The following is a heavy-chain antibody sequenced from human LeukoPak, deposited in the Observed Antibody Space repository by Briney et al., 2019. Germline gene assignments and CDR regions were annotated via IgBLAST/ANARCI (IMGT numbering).Heavy chain of an antibody. Sequence: PGGSLRLSCAASGFTVSGTQMSWVRQAPGKGLEWVSAIYTGGTTYYSDSVEGRFTISRDKSKNTLYLQMDSLRVEDTAVYYCARDQATSGGGLDSWGQGTLVTVSS. CDR1: GFTVSGTQ. J-gene: IGHJ4*02. CDR2: IYTGGTT. D-gene: IGHD3-16*01. V-gene: IGHV3-53*01. CDR3: ARDQATSGGGLDS.